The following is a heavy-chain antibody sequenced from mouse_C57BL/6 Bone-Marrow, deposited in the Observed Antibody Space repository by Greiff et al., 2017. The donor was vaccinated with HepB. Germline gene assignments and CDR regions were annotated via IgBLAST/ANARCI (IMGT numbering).Heavy chain of an antibody. CDR1: GYSITSGYY. Sequence: ESGPGLVKPSQSLSLTCSVTGYSITSGYYWNWIRQFPGNKLEWMGYISYDGSNNYNPSLKNRISITRDTSKNQFFLKLNSVTTEDTATYYCARETGPWFAYWGQGTLVTVSA. J-gene: IGHJ3*01. V-gene: IGHV3-6*01. CDR3: ARETGPWFAY. CDR2: ISYDGSN. D-gene: IGHD4-1*01.